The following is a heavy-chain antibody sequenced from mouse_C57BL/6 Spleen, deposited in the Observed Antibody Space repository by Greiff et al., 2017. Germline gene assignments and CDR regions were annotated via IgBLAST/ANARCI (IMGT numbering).Heavy chain of an antibody. CDR3: ARGRYGNYFDY. J-gene: IGHJ2*01. V-gene: IGHV3-6*01. Sequence: EVQVVESGPGLVKPSQSLSLTCSVTGYSITSGYYWNWIRQFPGNKLEWMGYISYDGSNNYNPSLKNRISITRDTSKNQFFLKLNTVTTEDTATYYCARGRYGNYFDYWGQGTTLTVSS. D-gene: IGHD2-1*01. CDR2: ISYDGSN. CDR1: GYSITSGYY.